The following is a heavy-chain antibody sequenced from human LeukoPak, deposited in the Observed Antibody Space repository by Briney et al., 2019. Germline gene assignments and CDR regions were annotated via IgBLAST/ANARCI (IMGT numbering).Heavy chain of an antibody. D-gene: IGHD4/OR15-4a*01. J-gene: IGHJ4*02. V-gene: IGHV3-30*18. CDR2: ISYDGSNK. CDR1: GFTFSNYG. Sequence: GGCLRLSCAASGFTFSNYGMHWVRQAPGKGLEWVAVISYDGSNKYYADSVKGRLTISRDNSKNTLYLQMNSLRAEDTAVYYCAKVGASVSFDYWGQGTLVTVSS. CDR3: AKVGASVSFDY.